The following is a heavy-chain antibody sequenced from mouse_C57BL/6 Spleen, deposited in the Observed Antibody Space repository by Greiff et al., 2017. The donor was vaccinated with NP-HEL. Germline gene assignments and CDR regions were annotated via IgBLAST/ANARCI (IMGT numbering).Heavy chain of an antibody. CDR3: ARSKLGRYFDV. CDR1: GFTFSDYG. V-gene: IGHV5-17*01. D-gene: IGHD4-1*01. J-gene: IGHJ1*03. Sequence: DVQLQESGGGLVKPGGSLKLSCAASGFTFSDYGMHWVRQAPEKGLEWVAYISSGSSTIYYADTVKGRFTISRDNAKNTLFLQMTSLRSEDTAMYYCARSKLGRYFDVWGTGTTVTVSS. CDR2: ISSGSSTI.